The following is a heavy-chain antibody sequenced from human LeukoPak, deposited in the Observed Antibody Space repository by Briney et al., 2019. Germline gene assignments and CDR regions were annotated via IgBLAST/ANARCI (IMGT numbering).Heavy chain of an antibody. V-gene: IGHV3-30-3*01. J-gene: IGHJ6*02. CDR2: ISYDGGNK. CDR3: ARVDRSGSFLYYYYSTDV. CDR1: GFTFRSYA. Sequence: GGSLRLSCAASGFTFRSYAMHWVRQAPGKGLEWVAVISYDGGNKYYADSVKGRFTISRDNSKNTLYLQMNSLRAEDTAVYYCARVDRSGSFLYYYYSTDVWGQGTTVTVSS. D-gene: IGHD3-10*01.